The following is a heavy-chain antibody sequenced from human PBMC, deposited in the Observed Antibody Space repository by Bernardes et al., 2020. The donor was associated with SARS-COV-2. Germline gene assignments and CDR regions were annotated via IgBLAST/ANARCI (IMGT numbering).Heavy chain of an antibody. CDR1: GGSISSYY. J-gene: IGHJ5*02. Sequence: SETLSLTCTVSGGSISSYYWSWIRQPPGKGLEWIGYIYYSGSTNYNPSLKSRVTISVDTSKNQFSLKLSSVTAADTAVYYCARHPDYDFWSGLRFDPWGQGTLVTVSS. D-gene: IGHD3-3*01. CDR3: ARHPDYDFWSGLRFDP. CDR2: IYYSGST. V-gene: IGHV4-59*08.